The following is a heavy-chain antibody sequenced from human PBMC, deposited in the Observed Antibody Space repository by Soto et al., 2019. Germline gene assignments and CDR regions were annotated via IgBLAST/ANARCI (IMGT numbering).Heavy chain of an antibody. V-gene: IGHV3-30-3*01. CDR3: ARDWGVWQLVSENFDY. J-gene: IGHJ4*02. CDR1: GFTFSSYA. D-gene: IGHD6-6*01. CDR2: ISYDGSNK. Sequence: GGSLRLSCAASGFTFSSYAMHWVRQAPGKGLEWVAVISYDGSNKYYADSVKGRFTISRDNSKNTLYLQMNSLRAEDTAVYYCARDWGVWQLVSENFDYWGQGTLVTVYS.